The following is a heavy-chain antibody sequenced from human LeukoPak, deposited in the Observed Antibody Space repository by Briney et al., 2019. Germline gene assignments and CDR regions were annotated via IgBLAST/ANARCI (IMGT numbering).Heavy chain of an antibody. CDR1: GFTFSSYG. D-gene: IGHD3-10*01. CDR2: IRYDGSNK. Sequence: GGSLRLSCAASGFTFSSYGMHWVRQAPGKGLEGVEFIRYDGSNKYYADSVKGRFTISRDNSKNTLYLQMNSLRAEDTAVYYCAKPDLWFGGRRVDYWGQGTLVTVSS. J-gene: IGHJ4*02. V-gene: IGHV3-30*02. CDR3: AKPDLWFGGRRVDY.